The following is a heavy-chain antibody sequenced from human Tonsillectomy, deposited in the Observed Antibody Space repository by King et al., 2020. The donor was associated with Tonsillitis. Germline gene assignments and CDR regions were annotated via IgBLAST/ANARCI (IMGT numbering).Heavy chain of an antibody. CDR1: XXXFXGSA. J-gene: IGHJ4*01. Sequence: VQLVESGGGLVQPGGXLKLSCAASXXXFXGSAMHWVRQASGKGLEWVGRIRSKANSYATAYAASVKGRFTTSRDDSKNTAYLQMNSLKTEDTAVYYCTSXXXXXXXDSXGXERXXYWGXXTLVTV. CDR3: TSXXXXXXXDSXGXERXXY. D-gene: IGHD3-22*01. V-gene: IGHV3-73*02. CDR2: IRSKANSYAT.